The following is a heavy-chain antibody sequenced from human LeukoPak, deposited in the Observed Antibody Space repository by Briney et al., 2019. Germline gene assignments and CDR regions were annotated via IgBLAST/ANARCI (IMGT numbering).Heavy chain of an antibody. Sequence: GASVKVSFKASGGTFIIYAISWVRQAPGQGLEWMGGIIPIFGTANYAQKFQGRVTITADESTSTAYMELSSLRSEDTAVYYCAREGLDYGFDIWGQGTMVTVSS. CDR3: AREGLDYGFDI. CDR1: GGTFIIYA. CDR2: IIPIFGTA. D-gene: IGHD4/OR15-4a*01. J-gene: IGHJ3*02. V-gene: IGHV1-69*13.